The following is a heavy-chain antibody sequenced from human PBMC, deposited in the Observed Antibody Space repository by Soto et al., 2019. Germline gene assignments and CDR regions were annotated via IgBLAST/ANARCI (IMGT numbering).Heavy chain of an antibody. D-gene: IGHD1-26*01. V-gene: IGHV2-5*02. CDR3: AHRIYRPRSVYFAY. J-gene: IGHJ4*02. CDR1: GFSLSTSGVG. CDR2: IYWDDDK. Sequence: XGPTLVNPTQTLTLTCTFSGFSLSTSGVGVGWIRQPPGKALEWLSLIYWDDDKRYSPSLKSRLTITKDTSKNQVVLTMTNMDPVDTATYYCAHRIYRPRSVYFAYWGQGTLVSVSS.